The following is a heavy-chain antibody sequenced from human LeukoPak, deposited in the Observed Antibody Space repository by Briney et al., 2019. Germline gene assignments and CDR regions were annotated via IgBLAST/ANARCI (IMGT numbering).Heavy chain of an antibody. CDR1: GFIFSNYY. CDR3: VRAFGGYDSQRFYYNMDV. V-gene: IGHV3-21*06. Sequence: PGGSLRLSCAASGFIFSNYYLNWVRQAPGKGLEWVSCIHGSASYNYYADSVKGRFTVSRDSAKNSLYLEMSSLRVEDTAAYYCVRAFGGYDSQRFYYNMDVWGKGTTVTVSS. CDR2: IHGSASYN. J-gene: IGHJ6*03. D-gene: IGHD5-12*01.